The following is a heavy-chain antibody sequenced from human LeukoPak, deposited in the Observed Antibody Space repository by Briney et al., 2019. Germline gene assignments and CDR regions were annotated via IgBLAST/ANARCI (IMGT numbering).Heavy chain of an antibody. Sequence: PSETLSLTCTVSGDSISSYYWSWIRQPPGKGLEWIGYIYTSGGTNYIPSLKGRVTISIDTSKNQFSLKLSSVTAADSAVYYCARLTRLSTSPDRYYLDYWGQGTLATVSS. CDR2: IYTSGGT. V-gene: IGHV4-4*09. D-gene: IGHD6-6*01. J-gene: IGHJ4*02. CDR1: GDSISSYY. CDR3: ARLTRLSTSPDRYYLDY.